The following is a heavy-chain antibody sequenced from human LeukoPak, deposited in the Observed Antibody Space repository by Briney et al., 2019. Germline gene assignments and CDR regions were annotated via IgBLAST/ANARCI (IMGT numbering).Heavy chain of an antibody. CDR3: ARHNSSSGQLFDY. D-gene: IGHD6-13*01. CDR2: ISAYNGDT. J-gene: IGHJ4*02. CDR1: GYIFSNYG. Sequence: GASVKVSCKASGYIFSNYGVSWVRQAPGQGLEWMGWISAYNGDTMSAQTFQGRLTMTTDTSTSTAYMELRSLRSDDRALYYCARHNSSSGQLFDYWGKGTLVTVS. V-gene: IGHV1-18*01.